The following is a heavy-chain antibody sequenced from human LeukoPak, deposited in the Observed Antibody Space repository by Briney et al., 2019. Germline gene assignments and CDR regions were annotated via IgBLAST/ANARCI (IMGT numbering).Heavy chain of an antibody. V-gene: IGHV3-23*01. CDR2: ITGGAVGT. CDR3: AVSITRDAFDV. CDR1: GFTFSSYA. J-gene: IGHJ3*01. D-gene: IGHD5-12*01. Sequence: GGSLRLSCAASGFTFSSYAMSWVRQAPGKGLEWVPSITGGAVGTYHADSVKGRFSISRDNSKNTVTLQMNSLRAEDTAVYYCAVSITRDAFDVWGQGTMVTVSS.